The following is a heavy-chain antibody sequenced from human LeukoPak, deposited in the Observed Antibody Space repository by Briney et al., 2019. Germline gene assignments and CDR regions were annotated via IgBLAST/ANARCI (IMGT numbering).Heavy chain of an antibody. CDR3: ARRYYGDYTDWFDP. Sequence: SETLSLTCTVSGYSISSGYYWGWIRQPPGKGLEWIGSIYHSGSTYYNPSLKSRVTISVDTSKNQFSLKLSSVTAADTAVYYCARRYYGDYTDWFDPWGQGTLVTVSS. D-gene: IGHD4-17*01. V-gene: IGHV4-38-2*02. CDR2: IYHSGST. CDR1: GYSISSGYY. J-gene: IGHJ5*02.